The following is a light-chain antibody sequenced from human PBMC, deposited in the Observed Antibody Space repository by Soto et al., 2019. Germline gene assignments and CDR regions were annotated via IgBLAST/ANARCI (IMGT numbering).Light chain of an antibody. CDR2: DSS. Sequence: DIQLTQSPSSLSASVGDRITITCRASQSISTYLNWYQQKPGEAPTLLVYDSSTLQSGVPSRFSGSGFGAEFTLTVSSLQPEDFATDYCKQSYSNPSWTFGQGIKVEIK. V-gene: IGKV1-39*01. J-gene: IGKJ1*01. CDR3: KQSYSNPSWT. CDR1: QSISTY.